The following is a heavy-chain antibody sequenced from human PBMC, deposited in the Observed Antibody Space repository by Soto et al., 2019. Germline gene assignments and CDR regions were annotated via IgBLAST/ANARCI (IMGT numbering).Heavy chain of an antibody. D-gene: IGHD3-22*01. CDR3: ARKDKSGYFNWFDP. J-gene: IGHJ5*02. V-gene: IGHV5-51*01. CDR2: IFPSDSDT. CDR1: GDNFTSSC. Sequence: GESLIISCRTSGDNFTSSCIAWVLQIPGKGLEWMGIIFPSDSDTRYSPSFQGQVTISADRSTSTVFLQWASLKASDTAVYFCARKDKSGYFNWFDPWGQGTMVTVSS.